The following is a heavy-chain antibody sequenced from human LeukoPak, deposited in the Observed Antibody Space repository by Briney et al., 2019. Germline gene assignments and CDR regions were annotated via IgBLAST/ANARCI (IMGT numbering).Heavy chain of an antibody. J-gene: IGHJ4*02. CDR1: GGSISDYY. V-gene: IGHV4-59*08. D-gene: IGHD5-24*01. CDR3: ARSNGYNSVVCDY. Sequence: PSEPLSLPCTVSGGSISDYYWSWIRQPPGKGLEWIGYISYSGSTNCKPSLTSRVTISLDTYKSQFSLKLSSVTDADTAVYYCARSNGYNSVVCDYWGQGTLVTVSS. CDR2: ISYSGST.